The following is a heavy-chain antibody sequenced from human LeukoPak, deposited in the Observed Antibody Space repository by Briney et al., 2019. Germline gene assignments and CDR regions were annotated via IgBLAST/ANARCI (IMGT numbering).Heavy chain of an antibody. CDR2: IYSGGST. Sequence: GGSLRLSCAASGFTVSSNYMSWVRQAPGKGLEWVSVIYSGGSTYYADSVKGRFTISRDNSKNTLYLQMNSLRAEDTAVYYCARDQKAGPYYYYGMDVWGQGATVTVSS. CDR3: ARDQKAGPYYYYGMDV. V-gene: IGHV3-66*01. CDR1: GFTVSSNY. D-gene: IGHD6-13*01. J-gene: IGHJ6*02.